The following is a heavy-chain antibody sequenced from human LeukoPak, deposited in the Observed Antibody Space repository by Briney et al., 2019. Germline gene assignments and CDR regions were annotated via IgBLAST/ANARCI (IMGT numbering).Heavy chain of an antibody. CDR3: AKDPPRTMIVVVTTGY. CDR2: ISGSGGRT. J-gene: IGHJ4*02. Sequence: GGSLSLSCAPYGLTFSIYAMRWVRQAAGKGLEWVSSISGSGGRTYYAGSVTGRLTISRANSKHPPYLQMNSLRAEDTAVYYCAKDPPRTMIVVVTTGYWGQGTLVTASS. D-gene: IGHD3-22*01. CDR1: GLTFSIYA. V-gene: IGHV3-23*01.